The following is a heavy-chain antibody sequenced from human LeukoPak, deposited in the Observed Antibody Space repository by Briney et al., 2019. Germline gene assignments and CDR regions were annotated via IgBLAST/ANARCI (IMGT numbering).Heavy chain of an antibody. D-gene: IGHD3-16*01. CDR1: GFTFSSYA. CDR3: ARVRLGESSIADY. CDR2: ISYDGSNK. V-gene: IGHV3-30-3*01. J-gene: IGHJ4*02. Sequence: GGPLRLYCAASGFTFSSYAMHWVRQAPGKGLERVAVISYDGSNKYYADSVKGRFTISRDNSKNTLYLQMNSLRAEDTAVYYCARVRLGESSIADYWGQGTLVTVSS.